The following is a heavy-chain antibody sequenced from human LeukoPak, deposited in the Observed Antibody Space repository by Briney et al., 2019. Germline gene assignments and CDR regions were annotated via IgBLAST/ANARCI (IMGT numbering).Heavy chain of an antibody. D-gene: IGHD3-3*01. J-gene: IGHJ4*02. V-gene: IGHV4-61*02. CDR3: ARRRRHDYDSWSGPTYYFDY. Sequence: SQTLSLTCTVSGGSISSGSYYWSWIRQPAGKGLEWIGRIYTSGSTNYNPSLKSRVTISVDTSKNQFSLKLSSVTAADTAVYYCARRRRHDYDSWSGPTYYFDYWGQGTLVTVSS. CDR2: IYTSGST. CDR1: GGSISSGSYY.